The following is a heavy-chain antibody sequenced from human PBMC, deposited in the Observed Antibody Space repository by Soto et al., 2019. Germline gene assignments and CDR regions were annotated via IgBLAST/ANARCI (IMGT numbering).Heavy chain of an antibody. CDR3: ARVGTTDGLDV. J-gene: IGHJ6*02. V-gene: IGHV3-30-3*01. Sequence: QVQLVESGGGVVQPGRSLRLSCAASGFTFSSYAMHWVRQAPGKGLEWVAVISYDGSNKYYADSVKGRFTISRDNSKNTLYLQMNRLRAEDTAVYYCARVGTTDGLDVLGQGTTVTVSS. CDR2: ISYDGSNK. CDR1: GFTFSSYA. D-gene: IGHD1-7*01.